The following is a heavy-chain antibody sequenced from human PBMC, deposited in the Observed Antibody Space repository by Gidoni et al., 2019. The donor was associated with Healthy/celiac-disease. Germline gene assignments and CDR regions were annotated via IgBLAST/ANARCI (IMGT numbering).Heavy chain of an antibody. CDR1: GFTSSSDG. D-gene: IGHD3-22*01. Sequence: QVQLVESGGGVVQPGRSLRLSCAASGFTSSSDGMHWVRQAPGKGLEWVAVIWYDGSNKYYADSVKGRFTISRDNSKNTLYLQMNSLRAEDTAVYYCARDFWDSSGYYNWFDPWGQGTLVTVSS. CDR2: IWYDGSNK. V-gene: IGHV3-33*01. J-gene: IGHJ5*02. CDR3: ARDFWDSSGYYNWFDP.